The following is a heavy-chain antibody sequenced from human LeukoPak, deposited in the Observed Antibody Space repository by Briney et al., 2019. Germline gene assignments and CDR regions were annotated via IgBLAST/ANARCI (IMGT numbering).Heavy chain of an antibody. CDR2: ISYDGSNK. J-gene: IGHJ4*02. D-gene: IGHD5-18*01. CDR1: GVTFSSYG. V-gene: IGHV3-30*18. CDR3: AKDIQLWTSGFDY. Sequence: GGSLRLSCAASGVTFSSYGMHWVRQAPGKGLEGVAVISYDGSNKYYADSVKGRFTISRDNSKNTLYLQMNSLRAEDTAVYYCAKDIQLWTSGFDYWGQGTLVTVSS.